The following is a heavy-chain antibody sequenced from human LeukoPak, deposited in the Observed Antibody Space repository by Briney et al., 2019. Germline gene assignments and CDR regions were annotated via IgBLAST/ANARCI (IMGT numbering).Heavy chain of an antibody. CDR3: ARDRYYYDNSGSLDY. V-gene: IGHV3-33*01. D-gene: IGHD3-22*01. J-gene: IGHJ4*02. CDR2: IWYDGTNK. CDR1: GFIFSSYG. Sequence: GGSLRLSCAASGFIFSSYGMHWVRQAPGKGLEWVAVIWYDGTNKYYADSVKGRFTISRDNSKSTLYLQMNSLRAEDTAVYYCARDRYYYDNSGSLDYWGQGTLVTVSS.